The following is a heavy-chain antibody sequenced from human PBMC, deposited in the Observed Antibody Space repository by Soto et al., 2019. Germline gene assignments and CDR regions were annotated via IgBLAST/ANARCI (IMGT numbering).Heavy chain of an antibody. CDR1: GFSISDYG. J-gene: IGHJ6*02. CDR2: ISYDGNNT. V-gene: IGHV3-30*18. D-gene: IGHD1-26*01. Sequence: QVQLVESGGGVVQPGWSLRLSCAASGFSISDYGMEWVRQARGKGLEWVALISYDGNNTYYADSVKGRFTISRDNSKDTLFLQMTGLRAEDTAVYYCAKGAGDRLSLGMDVWGQGTTVTVSS. CDR3: AKGAGDRLSLGMDV.